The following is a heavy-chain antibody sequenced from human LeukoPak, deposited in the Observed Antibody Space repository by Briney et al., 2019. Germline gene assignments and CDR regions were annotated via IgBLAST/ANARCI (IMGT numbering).Heavy chain of an antibody. CDR1: GGSISSYY. Sequence: KPSETLSLTCTVSGGSISSYYWSWIRQPPGKGLEWIGYIYYSGSTNYNPSLKSRVTISVDTSKNQFSLKLSSVTAADTAVYYCARDLRYCGGDCYDYDAFDIWGQGTMVTVSS. V-gene: IGHV4-59*01. CDR3: ARDLRYCGGDCYDYDAFDI. CDR2: IYYSGST. J-gene: IGHJ3*02. D-gene: IGHD2-21*02.